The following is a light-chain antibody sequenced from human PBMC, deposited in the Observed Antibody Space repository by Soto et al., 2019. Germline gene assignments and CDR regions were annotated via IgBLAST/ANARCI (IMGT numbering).Light chain of an antibody. J-gene: IGKJ1*01. Sequence: IVMTQSPLSLPVTPGEPASISCSSSQSLLQSNGYNYLDWYLQKPGQSPQLLIYFGSYRASGVPDRYSGSGSGTDFKLKIRRVEAEDVGVYYCMQSQQSPPTFGQGTKVEI. CDR2: FGS. CDR3: MQSQQSPPT. V-gene: IGKV2-28*01. CDR1: QSLLQSNGYNY.